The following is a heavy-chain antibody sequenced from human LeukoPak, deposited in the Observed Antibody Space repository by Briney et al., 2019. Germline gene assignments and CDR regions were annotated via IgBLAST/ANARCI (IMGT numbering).Heavy chain of an antibody. CDR2: INPNSGGT. D-gene: IGHD3-10*01. CDR3: VRSGLGELSYFDY. J-gene: IGHJ4*02. Sequence: GSVRVSCKASGYTFTGYYMHWVRQAPGQGPEWMGWINPNSGGTKYAQKFQGRVTMTRDTSISTVYMELSSLRSDDTAVYYCVRSGLGELSYFDYWGQGTLVTVSS. CDR1: GYTFTGYY. V-gene: IGHV1-2*02.